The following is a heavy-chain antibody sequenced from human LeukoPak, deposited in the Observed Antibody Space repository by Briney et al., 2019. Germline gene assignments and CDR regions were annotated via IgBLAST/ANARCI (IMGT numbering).Heavy chain of an antibody. Sequence: GGSLRLSCAASEITLSNYWIHWVRQGPGKGLEWVSSISSSSTYIYYADSVKGRFTISRDNAKNSLYLQMNSLRAEDTAVYYCARGTVADRQRAPPKEWFGPWGQGTLVTVSS. D-gene: IGHD6-6*01. J-gene: IGHJ5*02. CDR1: EITLSNYW. CDR3: ARGTVADRQRAPPKEWFGP. CDR2: ISSSSTYI. V-gene: IGHV3-21*01.